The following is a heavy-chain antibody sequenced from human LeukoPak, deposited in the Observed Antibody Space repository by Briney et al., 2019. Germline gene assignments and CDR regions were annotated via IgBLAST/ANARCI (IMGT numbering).Heavy chain of an antibody. CDR3: ARWDSGSCSH. CDR1: GFTFGDHA. J-gene: IGHJ4*02. Sequence: QPGRSLRLSCTSSGFTFGDHAMTWFRQAPGKGLEWVGFIRSKPYGGTAEYAASVKGRFTISRDDSKNSLYLQMNSLKTEDTAVYYCARWDSGSCSHWGQGTLVTVS. V-gene: IGHV3-49*03. D-gene: IGHD1-26*01. CDR2: IRSKPYGGTA.